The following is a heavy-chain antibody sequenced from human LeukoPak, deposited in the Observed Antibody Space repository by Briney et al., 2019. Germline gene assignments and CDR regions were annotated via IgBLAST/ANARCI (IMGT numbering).Heavy chain of an antibody. CDR3: ARSRTAYCSSTSCYYYYGMDV. V-gene: IGHV3-66*01. CDR1: GFTFSSYA. D-gene: IGHD2-2*01. J-gene: IGHJ6*02. Sequence: GGSLRLSCAASGFTFSSYALSWVRQAPWKGLEWVSVIYGGGSTYYADSVKGRFTISRDNSKSTLYLQMNSLRAEDTAVYYCARSRTAYCSSTSCYYYYGMDVWGQGTTVTVSS. CDR2: IYGGGST.